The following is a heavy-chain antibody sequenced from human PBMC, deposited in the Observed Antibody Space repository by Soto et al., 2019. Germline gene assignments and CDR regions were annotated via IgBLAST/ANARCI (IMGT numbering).Heavy chain of an antibody. Sequence: QVQLVESGGGVVQPVRSLRLSCEATGFMFSAYGMHWVRQGPGKGLEWVAVIWHDGSNTYYSDSVKGRFTISRDNSKNTLYLQMNSLRAEDTAVYSCAGPLGSFEYWGQGALVTVSS. CDR1: GFMFSAYG. J-gene: IGHJ4*02. V-gene: IGHV3-33*01. CDR3: AGPLGSFEY. CDR2: IWHDGSNT. D-gene: IGHD7-27*01.